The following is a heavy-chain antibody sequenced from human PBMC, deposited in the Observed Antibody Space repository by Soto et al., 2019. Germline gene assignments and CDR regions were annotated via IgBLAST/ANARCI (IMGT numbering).Heavy chain of an antibody. CDR1: GFTFSSYS. D-gene: IGHD3-22*01. Sequence: GGSLRLSCAASGFTFSSYSMNWVRQAPGKGLEWVSSISSSSSYIYYADSVKGRFTISRDNAKNSLYLQMNSLRAEDTAVYYCARDAQRGLLLQDAFDIWGQGTMVTVSS. CDR3: ARDAQRGLLLQDAFDI. J-gene: IGHJ3*02. CDR2: ISSSSSYI. V-gene: IGHV3-21*01.